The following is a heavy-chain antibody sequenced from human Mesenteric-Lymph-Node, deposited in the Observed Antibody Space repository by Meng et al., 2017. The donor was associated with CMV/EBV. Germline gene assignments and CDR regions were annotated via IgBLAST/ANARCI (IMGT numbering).Heavy chain of an antibody. CDR2: IYYSGST. D-gene: IGHD3-3*01. Sequence: LRLSCTVSGGSMSSRSYFWGWTRQPPGKGLEWIGYIYYSGSTYYNPSLKSRVTISVDTSNTQFSLTLSSVTAADTAVYYCARGPTPTISEGWFDPWGQGTLVTVSS. CDR3: ARGPTPTISEGWFDP. V-gene: IGHV4-31*03. CDR1: GGSMSSRSYF. J-gene: IGHJ5*02.